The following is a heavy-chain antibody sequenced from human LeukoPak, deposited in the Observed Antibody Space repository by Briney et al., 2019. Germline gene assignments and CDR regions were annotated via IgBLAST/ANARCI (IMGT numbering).Heavy chain of an antibody. CDR1: GFTFSSYG. D-gene: IGHD5-24*01. CDR3: ARDRGGWLSHDAFDI. V-gene: IGHV3-33*01. J-gene: IGHJ3*02. Sequence: RGSLRLSCAASGFTFSSYGMHWVRQAPGKGLEWVAVIGYDGRNKDYADSVKGRFTISRDNYYNIVELQMNSLRAEDTAVYYCARDRGGWLSHDAFDIWGQGTKVSVSS. CDR2: IGYDGRNK.